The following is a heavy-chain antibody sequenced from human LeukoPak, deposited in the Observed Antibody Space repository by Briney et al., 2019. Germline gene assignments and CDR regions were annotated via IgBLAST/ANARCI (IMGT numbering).Heavy chain of an antibody. CDR3: ARQGGSVLHYSDY. Sequence: SETLSLTCTVSGGSISSDSYYWAWIRQPPGKGLEWIGSIYYSGSTYYNPSLQSRVTISVDTSKNQFSLNLSSMTAADTAVYYCARQGGSVLHYSDYWGQGTLVTVSS. J-gene: IGHJ4*02. D-gene: IGHD5-12*01. CDR2: IYYSGST. V-gene: IGHV4-39*01. CDR1: GGSISSDSYY.